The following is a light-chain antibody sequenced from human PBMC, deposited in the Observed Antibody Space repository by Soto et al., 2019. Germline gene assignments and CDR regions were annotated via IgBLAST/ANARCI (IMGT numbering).Light chain of an antibody. J-gene: IGKJ3*01. CDR1: QSINNY. Sequence: DIQMTQSPSSLSASVGDRVTITCRATQSINNYLNWYQQKPGKAPKLLIYTASTLQSGVPSRFSGSGSGTDFTLTISSLQPEDFANYYCQQSYSTRAFGPGTKVDI. CDR3: QQSYSTRA. V-gene: IGKV1-39*01. CDR2: TAS.